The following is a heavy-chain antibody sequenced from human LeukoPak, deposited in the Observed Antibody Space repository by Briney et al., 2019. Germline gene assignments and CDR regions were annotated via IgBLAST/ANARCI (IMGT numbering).Heavy chain of an antibody. Sequence: RRSMRLASAASALTFSSYGMRWDRHVPGNGLEWEAAIWSDGSNKYYADSVKGRFTSCRDNSKNTLYLQMNSLRAEDTAVYYCAREDIVATSPYYYYYGMDVCGQGTTVTVSS. D-gene: IGHD5-12*01. CDR2: IWSDGSNK. CDR1: ALTFSSYG. V-gene: IGHV3-33*01. J-gene: IGHJ6*02. CDR3: AREDIVATSPYYYYYGMDV.